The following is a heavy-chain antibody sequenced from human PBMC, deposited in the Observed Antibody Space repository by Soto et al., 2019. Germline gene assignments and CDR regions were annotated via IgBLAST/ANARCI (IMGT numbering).Heavy chain of an antibody. CDR2: ISGSGGST. V-gene: IGHV3-23*01. CDR3: ATDIVVVVAANHQPSTNDAFDI. Sequence: GGSLRLSCAASGFTFSSYAMSWVRQAPGKGLEWVSAISGSGGSTYYADSVKGRFTISRDNSKKTRYLQMNSLRAEDTAVYYYATDIVVVVAANHQPSTNDAFDIWGQGTMVTVSS. J-gene: IGHJ3*02. CDR1: GFTFSSYA. D-gene: IGHD2-15*01.